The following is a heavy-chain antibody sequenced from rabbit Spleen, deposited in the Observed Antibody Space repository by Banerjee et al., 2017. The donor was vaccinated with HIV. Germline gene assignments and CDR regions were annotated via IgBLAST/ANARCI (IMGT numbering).Heavy chain of an antibody. Sequence: QSLEESGGDLVKPGASLTLTCTASGFSFSAGYYMCWVRQAPGKGLDWIACVYGSSRSNTAYASWAKGRFTISKTSSTTVTLQMTSLTAADTATYFCARDADNGSAYNLYALNLWGPGTLVTVS. CDR1: GFSFSAGYY. CDR2: VYGSSRSNT. D-gene: IGHD6-1*01. J-gene: IGHJ4*01. V-gene: IGHV1S40*01. CDR3: ARDADNGSAYNLYALNL.